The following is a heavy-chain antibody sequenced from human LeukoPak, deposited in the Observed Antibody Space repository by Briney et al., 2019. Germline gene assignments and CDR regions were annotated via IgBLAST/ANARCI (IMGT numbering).Heavy chain of an antibody. V-gene: IGHV3-7*05. J-gene: IGHJ4*02. CDR2: IKEDGSEK. CDR3: AKDRSSATGTAALFDY. Sequence: GGSLRLSCAASGFTFSSYWMSWVRQAPGKGLEWVANIKEDGSEKNYVDSVKGRFTISRDNSKNTLYLQMNSLRAEDTAVYYCAKDRSSATGTAALFDYWGQGTLVTVSS. CDR1: GFTFSSYW. D-gene: IGHD1-1*01.